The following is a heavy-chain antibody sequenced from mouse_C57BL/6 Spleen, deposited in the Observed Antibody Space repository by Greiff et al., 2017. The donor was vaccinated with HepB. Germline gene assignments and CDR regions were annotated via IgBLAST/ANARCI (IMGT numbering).Heavy chain of an antibody. J-gene: IGHJ2*01. D-gene: IGHD2-10*02. CDR3: TRRYGSYYFDY. CDR1: GFTFSSYA. Sequence: EVQVVESGEGLVKPGGSLKLSCAASGFTFSSYAMSWVRQTPEKRLEWVAYISSGGDYIYYADTVKGRFTISRDNARNTLYLRMSSLKSEDTAMYYCTRRYGSYYFDYWGQGTTLTVSS. CDR2: ISSGGDYI. V-gene: IGHV5S21*01.